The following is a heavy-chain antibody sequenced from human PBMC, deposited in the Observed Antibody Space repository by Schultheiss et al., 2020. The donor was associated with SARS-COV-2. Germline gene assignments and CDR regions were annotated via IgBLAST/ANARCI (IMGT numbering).Heavy chain of an antibody. Sequence: GGSLRLSCSASGFTFSSYAIHWVRQAPGKGLEWVAVISYDGSNKYYADSVKGRFTISRDNAKNSLYLQMNSLRAEDTAVYYCARDPDRAASYYYYGMDVWGQGTTVTVSS. V-gene: IGHV3-30-3*01. CDR3: ARDPDRAASYYYYGMDV. CDR1: GFTFSSYA. CDR2: ISYDGSNK. J-gene: IGHJ6*02.